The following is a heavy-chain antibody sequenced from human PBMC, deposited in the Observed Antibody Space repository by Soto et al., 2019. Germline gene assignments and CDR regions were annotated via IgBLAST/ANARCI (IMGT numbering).Heavy chain of an antibody. CDR1: GGTFSSYT. CDR2: IIPILGIA. J-gene: IGHJ5*02. Sequence: QVQLVQSGAEVKKPGSSVKVSCKASGGTFSSYTISWVRQAPGQGLEWMGRIIPILGIANYAQKFQGRVTITADKATSTAYMELSSLRSEDTAVYYCARGGIWHYEGSGDQVFDPWGQGTLVTVSS. D-gene: IGHD3-10*01. V-gene: IGHV1-69*02. CDR3: ARGGIWHYEGSGDQVFDP.